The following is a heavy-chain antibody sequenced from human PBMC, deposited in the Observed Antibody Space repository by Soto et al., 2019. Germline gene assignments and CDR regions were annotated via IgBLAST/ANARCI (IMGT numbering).Heavy chain of an antibody. V-gene: IGHV3-11*06. J-gene: IGHJ4*02. CDR1: GFTFSDYY. CDR2: ISSSSSYT. Sequence: GGSLRLSCAASGFTFSDYYMSWIRQAPGKGLEWVSYISSSSSYTNYADSVKGRFTISRDNAKNSLYLQMNSLRAEDTAVYYCASSYHYYDSSGYDDYWGQGTLVTVSS. D-gene: IGHD3-22*01. CDR3: ASSYHYYDSSGYDDY.